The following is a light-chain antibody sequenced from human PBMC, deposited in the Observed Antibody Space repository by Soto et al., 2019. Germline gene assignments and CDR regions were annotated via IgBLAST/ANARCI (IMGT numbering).Light chain of an antibody. CDR3: QQDSRSGT. V-gene: IGKV3-20*01. CDR1: QSVKGSY. Sequence: EIVLTHSPGTLSLSPGERATLPFRASQSVKGSYLAWYQQKPGQAPRLLIDGACSRAAGIPEMCSGSGCGTDFTLTISRLEDEFFAVYYCQQDSRSGTFGQGTKVDIK. CDR2: GAC. J-gene: IGKJ1*01.